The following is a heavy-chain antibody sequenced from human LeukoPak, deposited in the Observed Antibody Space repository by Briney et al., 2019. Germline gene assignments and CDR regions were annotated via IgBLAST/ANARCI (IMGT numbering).Heavy chain of an antibody. CDR1: GFTFDDYA. CDR2: ISWNSGSI. CDR3: ARGGYDFWSGYVYYFDY. D-gene: IGHD3-3*01. J-gene: IGHJ4*02. Sequence: GKSLRLSCAASGFTFDDYAMHWVRQAPGKGLEWVSGISWNSGSIGYADSVKGRFTISRDNAKNSLYLQMNSLRAEDTAVYYCARGGYDFWSGYVYYFDYWGQGTLVTVSS. V-gene: IGHV3-9*01.